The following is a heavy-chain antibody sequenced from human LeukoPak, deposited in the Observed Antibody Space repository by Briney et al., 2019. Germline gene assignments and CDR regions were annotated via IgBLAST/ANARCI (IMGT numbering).Heavy chain of an antibody. CDR2: ISYDGSNK. CDR1: GFTFSSYG. J-gene: IGHJ4*02. CDR3: ARGYDISDY. D-gene: IGHD3-9*01. V-gene: IGHV3-30*03. Sequence: PGGSLRLSCAASGFTFSSYGMHWVRQAPGKGLEWVAVISYDGSNKYYADSVKGRFTISRDNAKNSLYLQMNSLRVEDTAVYYCARGYDISDYWGQGTVVTVSS.